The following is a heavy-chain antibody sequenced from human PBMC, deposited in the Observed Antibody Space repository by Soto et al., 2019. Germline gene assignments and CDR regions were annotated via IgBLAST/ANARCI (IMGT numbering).Heavy chain of an antibody. CDR1: GFTFTSSA. D-gene: IGHD2-8*01. CDR2: IGVGSGNR. V-gene: IGHV1-58*01. J-gene: IGHJ4*02. Sequence: ASVKVSCKASGFTFTSSAVQWVRQARGQRLEWIGWIGVGSGNRHYAQKFQERVTITRDMSTNTAYMELSSLRSEDTAVYYCAALGVNFDHWGQGTLVTVST. CDR3: AALGVNFDH.